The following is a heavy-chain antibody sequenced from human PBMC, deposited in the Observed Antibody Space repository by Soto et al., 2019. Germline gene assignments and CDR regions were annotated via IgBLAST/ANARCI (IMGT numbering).Heavy chain of an antibody. Sequence: LRLSCGASGLTLGSRAMTWVRQSPGEGLEWVSTITDTGGDAKYADSVRGWFAISRDNSKNTLYLQMSARRAEDSAIYFCVRGSKDSYPGSRIFDFWGRGTLVTVSS. CDR1: GLTLGSRA. CDR3: VRGSKDSYPGSRIFDF. D-gene: IGHD3-10*01. J-gene: IGHJ4*02. CDR2: ITDTGGDA. V-gene: IGHV3-23*01.